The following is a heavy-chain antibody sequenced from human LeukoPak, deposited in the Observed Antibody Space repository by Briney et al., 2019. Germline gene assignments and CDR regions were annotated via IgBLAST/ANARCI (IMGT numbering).Heavy chain of an antibody. Sequence: PSETPSLTCAVYGGSFSRYYWSWIRQPPGKGLEWIGEINHSGSTNYNPSLKSRVTILVDTSKNQFSLKLSSVTAADPAVYYCARSGTGIDAFDIWGQGTMVTVSS. CDR2: INHSGST. CDR3: ARSGTGIDAFDI. J-gene: IGHJ3*02. V-gene: IGHV4-34*01. CDR1: GGSFSRYY. D-gene: IGHD1-1*01.